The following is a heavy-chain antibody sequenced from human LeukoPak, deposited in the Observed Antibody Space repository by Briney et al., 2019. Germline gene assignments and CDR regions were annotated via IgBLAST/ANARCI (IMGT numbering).Heavy chain of an antibody. D-gene: IGHD3-10*01. Sequence: SETLSLTCAVSGGSISSSNWWSWVRQPPGKGLEWIGEIYHSGSTNYNPSLKSRVTISVDTSKNQFSLKLSSVTAADTAVYYCAREAGLEDWFDPWGQGTLVTVSS. CDR3: AREAGLEDWFDP. V-gene: IGHV4-4*02. J-gene: IGHJ5*02. CDR1: GGSISSSNW. CDR2: IYHSGST.